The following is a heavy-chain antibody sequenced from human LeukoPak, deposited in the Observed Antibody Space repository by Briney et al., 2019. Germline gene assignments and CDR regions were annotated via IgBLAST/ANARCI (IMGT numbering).Heavy chain of an antibody. V-gene: IGHV4-59*08. CDR3: ARRDYGSGSYGY. CDR2: IYYSGST. D-gene: IGHD3-10*01. CDR1: GGSISYYY. Sequence: SETLSLTCTVAGGSISYYYWSWLRQPPGKGLGWIGYIYYSGSTNYNPSLKSRVTISVDTSRNQFSLKLNSVTAADTAVYYCARRDYGSGSYGYWGQGTLVTVSS. J-gene: IGHJ4*02.